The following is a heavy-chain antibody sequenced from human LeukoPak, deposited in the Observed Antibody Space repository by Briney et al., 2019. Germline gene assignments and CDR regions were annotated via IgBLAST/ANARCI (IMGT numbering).Heavy chain of an antibody. CDR3: TTEMAKGAFDI. D-gene: IGHD5-24*01. J-gene: IGHJ3*02. CDR1: GFTFSNAW. V-gene: IGHV3-15*01. CDR2: IKSKTDGGTT. Sequence: GGSLRLSCAASGFTFSNAWMSWVRQAPGKGLEWVGRIKSKTDGGTTDYAAPVEGRFTISRDDSKNTLYLQMNSLKTEDTAVYYCTTEMAKGAFDIWGQGTMVTVSS.